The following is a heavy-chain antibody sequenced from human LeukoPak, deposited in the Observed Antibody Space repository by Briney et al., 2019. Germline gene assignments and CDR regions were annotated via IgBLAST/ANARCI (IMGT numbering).Heavy chain of an antibody. J-gene: IGHJ4*02. Sequence: PGRSLRLSCAASGFIFRSYGMHWVRQAPGKGLEWVALIWYDGTNKYYGDSVKGRFTISRDNSNNTLYLQMNSLRADDTAVYFCARDANYYFDYWGQGILVTVSS. CDR3: ARDANYYFDY. V-gene: IGHV3-33*01. CDR1: GFIFRSYG. D-gene: IGHD1-7*01. CDR2: IWYDGTNK.